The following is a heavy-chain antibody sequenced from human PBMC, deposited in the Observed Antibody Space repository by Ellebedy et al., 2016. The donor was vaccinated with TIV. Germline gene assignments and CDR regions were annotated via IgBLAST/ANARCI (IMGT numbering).Heavy chain of an antibody. J-gene: IGHJ4*02. D-gene: IGHD3-10*01. CDR3: AKDSGRSGWISDY. Sequence: PGGSLRLSCAASGFTFSSYWMHWVRQAPGKGRVWVSRIDSDGSSTTYVDSVKGRFTISRDSSKNTLYLQMNSLRVEDMAIYFCAKDSGRSGWISDYWGQGTLVTVSS. CDR2: IDSDGSST. V-gene: IGHV3-74*01. CDR1: GFTFSSYW.